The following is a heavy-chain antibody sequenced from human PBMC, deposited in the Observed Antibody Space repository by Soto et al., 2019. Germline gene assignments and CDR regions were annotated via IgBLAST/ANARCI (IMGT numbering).Heavy chain of an antibody. V-gene: IGHV4-39*07. Sequence: SETLSLTCTVSGGSISSSSYYWGWIRQPPGKGLEWIGSIYYSGSTYYNPSLKSRVTISINKSKGQFFLNLDSVTAADTATYYCARDPREAYSSSYYGLDYWSPGTLVTVSS. CDR3: ARDPREAYSSSYYGLDY. CDR1: GGSISSSSYY. D-gene: IGHD1-26*01. J-gene: IGHJ4*02. CDR2: IYYSGST.